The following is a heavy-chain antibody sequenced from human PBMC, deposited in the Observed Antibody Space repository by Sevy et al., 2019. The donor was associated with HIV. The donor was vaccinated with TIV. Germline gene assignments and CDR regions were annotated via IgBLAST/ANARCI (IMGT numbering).Heavy chain of an antibody. CDR1: GGSVSSGSYY. J-gene: IGHJ4*02. D-gene: IGHD2-8*01. CDR3: ARHKWGYCTNVVCQKWFDY. CDR2: IYYSGST. Sequence: SETLSLTCTVSGGSVSSGSYYWSWIRQPPGKGLEWIGYIYYSGSTNYNPSLKSRVTISVDTSKNQFSLKLSSVTAADTAVYYCARHKWGYCTNVVCQKWFDYWGQGTLVTVSS. V-gene: IGHV4-61*01.